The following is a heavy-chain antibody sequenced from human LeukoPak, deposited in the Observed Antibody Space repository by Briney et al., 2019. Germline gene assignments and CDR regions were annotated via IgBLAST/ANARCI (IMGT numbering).Heavy chain of an antibody. Sequence: GGSLRLSSAASGFTFSDYYMSWIRQAPGKGLEWVSYISSSSSYTNYADSVKGRFTISRDNAKNSLYLQMNSLRAEDTAVYYCARDRGPDVLRYFDWLFYGWGQGTLVTVSS. CDR1: GFTFSDYY. J-gene: IGHJ4*02. CDR2: ISSSSSYT. V-gene: IGHV3-11*06. CDR3: ARDRGPDVLRYFDWLFYG. D-gene: IGHD3-9*01.